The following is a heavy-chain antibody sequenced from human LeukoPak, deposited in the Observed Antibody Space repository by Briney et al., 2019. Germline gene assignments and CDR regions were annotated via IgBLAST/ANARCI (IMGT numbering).Heavy chain of an antibody. CDR1: GYSFTSYW. CDR3: ARMPDSSGYPNDY. CDR2: IYPGDSDT. J-gene: IGHJ4*02. D-gene: IGHD3-22*01. V-gene: IGHV5-51*01. Sequence: GESLRISCKGSGYSFTSYWIGWVRQMPGKGLEWMGIIYPGDSDTRYSPSFQGQVTISADKSISTAYLQWSSLKASDTAMYYCARMPDSSGYPNDYWGQGTLVTVSS.